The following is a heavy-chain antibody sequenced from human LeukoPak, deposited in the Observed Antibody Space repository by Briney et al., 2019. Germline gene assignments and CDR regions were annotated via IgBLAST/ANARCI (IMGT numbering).Heavy chain of an antibody. CDR1: GYTFTSYY. CDR3: ARVDYYDTQVVSGYFDY. D-gene: IGHD3-22*01. V-gene: IGHV1-46*01. Sequence: ASVKVSCKASGYTFTSYYIHWVRQAPGQGLEWMGIINPSGGSTSYAQKFQGRVTMTSDMSTSTVYMELSSLRSEDTAVYYCARVDYYDTQVVSGYFDYWGQGTLVTVSS. CDR2: INPSGGST. J-gene: IGHJ4*02.